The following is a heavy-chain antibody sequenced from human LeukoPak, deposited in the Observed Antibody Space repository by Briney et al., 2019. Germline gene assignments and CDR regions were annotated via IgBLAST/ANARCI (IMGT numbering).Heavy chain of an antibody. CDR2: ISSSSSTI. V-gene: IGHV3-48*04. CDR1: GFTFSSYS. CDR3: ARPWDSSGWFFDY. D-gene: IGHD6-19*01. Sequence: GGSLRLSCAASGFTFSSYSMNWVRQAPGKGLEWVSYISSSSSTIYYADSVKGRFTISRDNAKNSLYLQMNSLRAEDTAVYYCARPWDSSGWFFDYWGQGTLVTVSS. J-gene: IGHJ4*02.